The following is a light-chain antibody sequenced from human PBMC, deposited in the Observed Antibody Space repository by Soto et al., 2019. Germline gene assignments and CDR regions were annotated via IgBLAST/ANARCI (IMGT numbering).Light chain of an antibody. Sequence: QSVLTQPASVSGSPGQSITISCTGTSSVVGAYDYVSWYQQRPDKAPKLMIYEVSNRPSGVSDRFSGSKSVNTATLTISGLQAEDEADYYCSSYTSSSTRVFGTGTKVTVL. CDR3: SSYTSSSTRV. CDR1: SSVVGAYDY. CDR2: EVS. V-gene: IGLV2-14*03. J-gene: IGLJ1*01.